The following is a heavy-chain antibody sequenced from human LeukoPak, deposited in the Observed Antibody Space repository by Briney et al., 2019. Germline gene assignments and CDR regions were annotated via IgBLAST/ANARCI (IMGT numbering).Heavy chain of an antibody. CDR3: ARDRCSSTGCFYDY. J-gene: IGHJ4*02. D-gene: IGHD2-2*01. CDR2: TKQDGSEQ. CDR1: GFTFSHYW. V-gene: IGHV3-7*01. Sequence: GGSLRLSCAASGFTFSHYWMTWVRQAPGKGLEWVANTKQDGSEQYYVDSVKGRFTISRDNAKNSLYLQMNSLRVEDTAVYYCARDRCSSTGCFYDYWGQGTLVTVSS.